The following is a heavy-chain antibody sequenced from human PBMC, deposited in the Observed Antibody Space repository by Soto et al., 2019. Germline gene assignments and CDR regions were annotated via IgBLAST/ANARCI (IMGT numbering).Heavy chain of an antibody. D-gene: IGHD4-17*01. CDR3: ARDLGDDYGGSNWFDP. CDR1: GGSISSGDYY. Sequence: LSLTCTVSGGSISSGDYYWSWIRQPPGKGLEWIGYIYYSGSTYYNPSLKSRVTISVDTSKNQFSLKLSSVTAADTAVYYCARDLGDDYGGSNWFDPWGQGTLVTVSS. V-gene: IGHV4-30-4*01. CDR2: IYYSGST. J-gene: IGHJ5*02.